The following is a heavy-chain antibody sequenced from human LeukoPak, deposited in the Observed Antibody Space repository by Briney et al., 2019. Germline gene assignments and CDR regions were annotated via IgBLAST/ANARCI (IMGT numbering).Heavy chain of an antibody. V-gene: IGHV1-69*13. D-gene: IGHD1-26*01. Sequence: SVKVSCKASGGTFSSYAISWVRQAPGQGLEWMGGIIPIFGTANYAQKFQGRVTITADESTSTAYMELSGLRSEDTAVYYCARALVGATTLHYYYYMDVWGKGTTVTVSS. CDR3: ARALVGATTLHYYYYMDV. CDR1: GGTFSSYA. CDR2: IIPIFGTA. J-gene: IGHJ6*03.